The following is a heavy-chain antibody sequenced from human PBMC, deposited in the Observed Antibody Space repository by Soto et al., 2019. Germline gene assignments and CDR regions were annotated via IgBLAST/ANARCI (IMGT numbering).Heavy chain of an antibody. D-gene: IGHD3-22*01. CDR1: GYTFTSYG. CDR2: ISAYNGNT. V-gene: IGHV1-18*04. J-gene: IGHJ6*02. Sequence: GASVKVSCKASGYTFTSYGISWVRQAPGRGLEWMGWISAYNGNTDYAQKLQGRVTMTTDTSTSTAYMELRSLRSDDTAVYYCATVSTYDSSGYYWDYYYGMDVWGQGTTVTVS. CDR3: ATVSTYDSSGYYWDYYYGMDV.